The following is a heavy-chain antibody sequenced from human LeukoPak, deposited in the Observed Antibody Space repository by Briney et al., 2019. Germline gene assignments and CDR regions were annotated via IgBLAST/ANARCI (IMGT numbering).Heavy chain of an antibody. D-gene: IGHD2-2*01. CDR3: ARDPCHGALDY. CDR2: TKQDGTEE. CDR1: GFTFSSSW. Sequence: GGSLRLSCVASGFTFSSSWMSWVRRAPGKGLEWVANTKQDGTEEYYVDSVRGRFSISKDNAKNSLYLQMNSLRAEDTAVYYCARDPCHGALDYWGQGALVTVSS. V-gene: IGHV3-7*05. J-gene: IGHJ4*02.